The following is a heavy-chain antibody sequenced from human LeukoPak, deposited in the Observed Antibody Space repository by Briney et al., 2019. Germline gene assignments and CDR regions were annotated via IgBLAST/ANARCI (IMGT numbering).Heavy chain of an antibody. V-gene: IGHV5-51*01. CDR3: ARSLRGELRYFDWPLTDY. D-gene: IGHD3-9*01. CDR1: GYSFTSYW. CDR2: IYPGDSDT. J-gene: IGHJ4*02. Sequence: GESLKISCKGSGYSFTSYWIGWVRQMPGKGLEWMGIIYPGDSDTRYSSSFQGQVTISADKSISTAYLQWSSLKASDTAMYYCARSLRGELRYFDWPLTDYWGQGTLVTVSS.